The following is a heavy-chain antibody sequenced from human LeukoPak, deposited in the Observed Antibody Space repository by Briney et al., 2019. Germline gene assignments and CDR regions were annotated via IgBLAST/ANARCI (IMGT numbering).Heavy chain of an antibody. CDR3: ARPRANSGSYFLPDY. CDR1: GFTFSSYA. V-gene: IGHV3-64*01. CDR2: ISSNGGST. J-gene: IGHJ4*02. D-gene: IGHD3-10*01. Sequence: GRSLRLSCAASGFTFSSYAMHWVRQAPGKGLEYVSAISSNGGSTYYANSVKGRFTISRDNSKNTLYLQMGSLRAEDMAVYYCARPRANSGSYFLPDYWGQGTLVTVSS.